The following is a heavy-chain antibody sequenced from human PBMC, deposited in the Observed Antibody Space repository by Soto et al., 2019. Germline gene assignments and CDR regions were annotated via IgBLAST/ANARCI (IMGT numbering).Heavy chain of an antibody. CDR2: ISYDGSNK. CDR1: GFTFSSYA. V-gene: IGHV3-30-3*01. Sequence: GGSLRLSCAASGFTFSSYAMHWVRQAPGKGLEWVAVISYDGSNKYYADSVKGRFTISRDNSKNTLYLQMNSLRAEDTAVYYCARDLYCTNGVCFNDAFDIWGQGTMVTVSS. J-gene: IGHJ3*02. D-gene: IGHD2-8*01. CDR3: ARDLYCTNGVCFNDAFDI.